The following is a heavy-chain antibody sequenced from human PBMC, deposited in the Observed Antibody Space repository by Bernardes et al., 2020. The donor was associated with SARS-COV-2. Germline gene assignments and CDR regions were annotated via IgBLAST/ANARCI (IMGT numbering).Heavy chain of an antibody. V-gene: IGHV4-38-2*01. CDR2: IYHSGST. Sequence: SETLSLTCAVSGYSISSGYYWGCILQPPGKGLEWVGSIYHSGSTYYNPSLKSRVTLSVDTSKNQFSLKLSSVTAADTAVYYCARSQGYDQYYFDYWGQGTLVTVSS. D-gene: IGHD5-12*01. J-gene: IGHJ4*02. CDR1: GYSISSGYY. CDR3: ARSQGYDQYYFDY.